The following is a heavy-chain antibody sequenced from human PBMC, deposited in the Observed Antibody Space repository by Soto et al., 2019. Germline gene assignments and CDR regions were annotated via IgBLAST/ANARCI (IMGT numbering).Heavy chain of an antibody. V-gene: IGHV1-18*01. J-gene: IGHJ4*02. Sequence: QVPLVQSGAEVKKPGASVKVSCKASGYTFTSYGISWVRQAPGQGLEWMGWISAYNGNTNYAQKLQGRVTMTTDTSTSTAYMGLRGLRSDDTAVYYCARGRFDGSGTKTAPLFDYWCQGTLVTVSS. CDR2: ISAYNGNT. CDR3: ARGRFDGSGTKTAPLFDY. CDR1: GYTFTSYG. D-gene: IGHD3-10*01.